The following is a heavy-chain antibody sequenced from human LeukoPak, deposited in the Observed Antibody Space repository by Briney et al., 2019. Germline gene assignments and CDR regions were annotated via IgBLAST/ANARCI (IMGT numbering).Heavy chain of an antibody. Sequence: GGSLRLSCAASGFTFSSYWMHWVRQAPGKGLVWVSRINSDGSSTSYADSVKGRFTISRDDAKNSVYLQMNSLRDEDTAVYYCARYGSYPEALDYWGQGTLVTVSS. CDR1: GFTFSSYW. V-gene: IGHV3-74*01. J-gene: IGHJ4*02. D-gene: IGHD1-26*01. CDR3: ARYGSYPEALDY. CDR2: INSDGSST.